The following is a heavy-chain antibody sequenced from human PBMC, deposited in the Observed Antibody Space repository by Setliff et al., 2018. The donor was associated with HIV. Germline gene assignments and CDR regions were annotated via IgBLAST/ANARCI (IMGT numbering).Heavy chain of an antibody. CDR2: VYFSGSA. CDR1: GDSIISGDFF. Sequence: SETLSLTCDVSGDSIISGDFFWSWIRQSPGKGLEWIGYVYFSGSATHNPSLKSPVSISVDTSKNQFYLTLSSVTAADTAVYYCARGGVFCDGDSCYHFDYWGQGVLVTVSS. V-gene: IGHV4-31*11. CDR3: ARGGVFCDGDSCYHFDY. J-gene: IGHJ4*02. D-gene: IGHD2-21*02.